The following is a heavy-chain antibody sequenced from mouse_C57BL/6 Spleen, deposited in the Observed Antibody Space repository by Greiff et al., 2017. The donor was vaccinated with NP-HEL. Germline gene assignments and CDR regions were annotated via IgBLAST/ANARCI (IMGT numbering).Heavy chain of an antibody. D-gene: IGHD1-1*01. CDR1: GFNIKDYY. Sequence: EVKLVESGAELVRPGASVKLSCTASGFNIKDYYMHWVKQRPEQGLEWIGEIDPEDGDTDYAPKFQGKATMTADTSSNTAYLQRSSLTSEDSAVYYCTSGSCYWYVDVWGTGTTVTVSS. J-gene: IGHJ1*03. CDR2: IDPEDGDT. V-gene: IGHV14-1*01. CDR3: TSGSCYWYVDV.